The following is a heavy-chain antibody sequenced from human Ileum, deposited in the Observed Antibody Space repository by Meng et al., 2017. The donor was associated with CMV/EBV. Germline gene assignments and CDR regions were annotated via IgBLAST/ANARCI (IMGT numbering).Heavy chain of an antibody. J-gene: IGHJ4*02. CDR2: INEDGSEI. CDR3: ARGRPQGSGSYDY. CDR1: GFTFSGYW. Sequence: GESLKISCVASGFTFSGYWMSWVRQAPGKGLEWVADINEDGSEIYYVDSVEGRFTISRDNAKNSLYLQMNSLRAEDTAVYYCARGRPQGSGSYDYWGQGTLVTVSS. V-gene: IGHV3-7*01. D-gene: IGHD3-10*01.